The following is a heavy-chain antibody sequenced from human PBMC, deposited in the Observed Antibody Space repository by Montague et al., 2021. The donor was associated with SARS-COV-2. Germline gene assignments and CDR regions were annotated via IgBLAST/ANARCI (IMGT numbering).Heavy chain of an antibody. J-gene: IGHJ4*02. Sequence: YAVSLKSRITINPDTSKNQISLQLNSVTPEDTAVYYCARTSASSDYWGQGTLVTVSS. V-gene: IGHV6-1*01. D-gene: IGHD1-26*01. CDR3: ARTSASSDY.